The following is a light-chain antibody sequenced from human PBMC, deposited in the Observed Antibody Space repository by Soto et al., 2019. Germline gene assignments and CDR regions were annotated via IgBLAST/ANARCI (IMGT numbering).Light chain of an antibody. CDR1: QTIGRY. CDR2: SVS. J-gene: IGKJ2*03. Sequence: DIHMTQSPSSLSASVGARVTIACRASQTIGRYLNWYQHKPGKAPELLIYSVSSLQGGVPSRFSGSGSGADFTLTISSLQPEDSATYYCQQGYSFPYSFGQGTKLEIK. V-gene: IGKV1-39*01. CDR3: QQGYSFPYS.